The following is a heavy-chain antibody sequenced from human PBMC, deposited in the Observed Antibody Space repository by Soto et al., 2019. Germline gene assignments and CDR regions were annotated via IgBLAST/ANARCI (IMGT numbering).Heavy chain of an antibody. CDR2: IYNDGTYS. CDR3: TRGPRPISTGTGAY. Sequence: LRLSFAASVFIFKMYWMQWVRQSPGKGLVWISRIYNDGTYSDYADSVRGRFTISRDNVNDTLYLQMNNLRAEDSGLYYCTRGPRPISTGTGAYWGQGTQVTVSS. V-gene: IGHV3-74*01. D-gene: IGHD3-10*01. CDR1: VFIFKMYW. J-gene: IGHJ4*02.